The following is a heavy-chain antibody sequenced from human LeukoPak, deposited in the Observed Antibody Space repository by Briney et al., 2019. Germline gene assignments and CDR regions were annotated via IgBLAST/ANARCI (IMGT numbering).Heavy chain of an antibody. V-gene: IGHV4-34*01. Sequence: SETLSLTCAVYGGSFSGYYWNWIRQPPGKGLEWIGEINHSGSANYNPSLKSRVTISVDTSKNQFSLKLSSLTAADTALYYCARGRNGSAWGQRTLVTVSS. J-gene: IGHJ5*02. CDR1: GGSFSGYY. CDR2: INHSGSA. D-gene: IGHD1-26*01. CDR3: ARGRNGSA.